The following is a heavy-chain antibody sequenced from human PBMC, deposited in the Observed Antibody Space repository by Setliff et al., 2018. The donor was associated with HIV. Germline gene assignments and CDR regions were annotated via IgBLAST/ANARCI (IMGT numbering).Heavy chain of an antibody. Sequence: SETLSLPCYVTDDPISSYYWSWVRQPAGKGLEWIGRLYVSGDTNYNPSLKSRVTMSLDTSKKHFSLKLKSVTAADTAVYYCALTGHRLLRGYMDVWGKGTTVTV. CDR3: ALTGHRLLRGYMDV. CDR2: LYVSGDT. CDR1: DDPISSYY. D-gene: IGHD2-15*01. V-gene: IGHV4-4*07. J-gene: IGHJ6*03.